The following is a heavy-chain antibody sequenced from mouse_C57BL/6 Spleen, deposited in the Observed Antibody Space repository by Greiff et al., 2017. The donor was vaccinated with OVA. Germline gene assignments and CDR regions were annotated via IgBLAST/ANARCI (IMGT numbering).Heavy chain of an antibody. CDR1: GYAFSSSW. J-gene: IGHJ2*01. Sequence: VQLQESGPELVKPGASVKISCKASGYAFSSSWMNWVKQRPGKGLEWIGRIYPGDGDTNYNGKFKGKATLTADKSSSTAYMQLSSLTSEDSAVYFCAITGTEDYWGQGTTLTVSS. CDR3: AITGTEDY. V-gene: IGHV1-82*01. CDR2: IYPGDGDT. D-gene: IGHD4-1*01.